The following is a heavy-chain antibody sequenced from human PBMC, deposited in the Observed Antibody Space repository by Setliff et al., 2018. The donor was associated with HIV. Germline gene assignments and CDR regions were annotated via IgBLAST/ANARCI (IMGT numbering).Heavy chain of an antibody. Sequence: ASVKVSCKASGYSLTSYSINWVRQAPGQGLEWMGYINPNTGNPTYAQGFTGRFVFSVDTPVSTAYLQIFSLKAEDTAVYYCTRDHTPPPNYDFWSGQIDLRKIFYYMDVWGTGTPVTVS. CDR3: TRDHTPPPNYDFWSGQIDLRKIFYYMDV. V-gene: IGHV7-4-1*01. J-gene: IGHJ6*03. D-gene: IGHD3-3*01. CDR1: GYSLTSYS. CDR2: INPNTGNP.